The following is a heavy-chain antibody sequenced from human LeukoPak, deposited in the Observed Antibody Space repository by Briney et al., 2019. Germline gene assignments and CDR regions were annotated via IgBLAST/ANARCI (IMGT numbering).Heavy chain of an antibody. CDR3: ARGGYYGSGNDFRFDP. D-gene: IGHD3-10*01. V-gene: IGHV4-59*01. CDR2: IYYSGST. Sequence: SETLSLTCTVSGGSISSYYWSWIRQPPGKGLEWIGYIYYSGSTNYKPPVKSRVTISVDTSKNQFSLKLSSVTAADTAVYYCARGGYYGSGNDFRFDPWGQGTLVTVSS. J-gene: IGHJ5*02. CDR1: GGSISSYY.